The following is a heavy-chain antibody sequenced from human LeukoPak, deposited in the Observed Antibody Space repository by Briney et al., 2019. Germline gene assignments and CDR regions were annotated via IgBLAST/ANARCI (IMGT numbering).Heavy chain of an antibody. D-gene: IGHD3-22*01. Sequence: GGSLRLSCAASGFTFSSYGMHWVRQAPGEGLEWVAFIRYDGSNKYYADSVKGRFTISRDNSKNTLYLQMNSLRAEDTAVYYCAKEKSPYYYDSSYDYWGQGTLVTVSS. V-gene: IGHV3-30*02. CDR3: AKEKSPYYYDSSYDY. J-gene: IGHJ4*02. CDR2: IRYDGSNK. CDR1: GFTFSSYG.